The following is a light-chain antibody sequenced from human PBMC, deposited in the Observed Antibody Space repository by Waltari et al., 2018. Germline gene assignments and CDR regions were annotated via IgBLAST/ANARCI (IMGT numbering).Light chain of an antibody. V-gene: IGKV1-5*03. CDR3: QRYNSYPIT. CDR1: QSIGRW. J-gene: IGKJ3*01. CDR2: EAT. Sequence: DIQMTQSPSTLSASVRDRVTITCRASQSIGRWLAWYQQKPGKAPKLLIYEATSLESGVPSRFSASGSGTEFTLTISCLQPDDFATYYCQRYNSYPITFGPGTKVDI.